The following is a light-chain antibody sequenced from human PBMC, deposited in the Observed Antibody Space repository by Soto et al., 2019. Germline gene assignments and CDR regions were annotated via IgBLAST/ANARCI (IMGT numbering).Light chain of an antibody. CDR3: SSFTSTSTLV. CDR1: SSDIGSSNR. CDR2: EVS. J-gene: IGLJ2*01. V-gene: IGLV2-18*02. Sequence: QSALTQPPSVSGSPGQSVTISCTGTSSDIGSSNRVSWYQQPPGTAPKLIIYEVSNRPSGVPDRFSGSKSGNTASLTISGLQAEDEADYYCSSFTSTSTLVFGGGTKVTVL.